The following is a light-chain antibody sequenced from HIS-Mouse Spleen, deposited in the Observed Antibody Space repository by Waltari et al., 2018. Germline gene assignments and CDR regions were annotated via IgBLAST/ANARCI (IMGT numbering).Light chain of an antibody. J-gene: IGLJ3*02. CDR3: YSAADNNRV. CDR1: VLAKKY. CDR2: KYR. V-gene: IGLV3-27*01. Sequence: SYELTQPSPVSVSPGQTARITCSGDVLAKKYARWFQQKPGQAPVLVIYKYRERPSGIPGRFSGSSSGTTVTLTISGAQVEDEADYYCYSAADNNRVFGGGTKLTVL.